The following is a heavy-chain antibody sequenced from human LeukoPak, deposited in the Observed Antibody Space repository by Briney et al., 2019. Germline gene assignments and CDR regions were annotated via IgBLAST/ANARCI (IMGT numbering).Heavy chain of an antibody. CDR3: ARDRSDSGDYVLLDN. CDR2: ISAYDGNT. CDR1: GCTFTSYG. J-gene: IGHJ4*02. D-gene: IGHD4-17*01. V-gene: IGHV1-18*01. Sequence: ASVKVSCKASGCTFTSYGISWVRQAPGQGLEWMGWISAYDGNTNYAQKVQGRVTMTTDTSTSTAYMELRSLRSDDTAVYYCARDRSDSGDYVLLDNWGQGTLVTVSS.